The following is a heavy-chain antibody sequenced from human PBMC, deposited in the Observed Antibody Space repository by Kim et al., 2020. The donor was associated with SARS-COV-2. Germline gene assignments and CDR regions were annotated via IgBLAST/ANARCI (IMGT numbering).Heavy chain of an antibody. Sequence: GGSLRLSCAASGFTFSSYAMSWVRQAPGKGLEWVSAISGSGGSTYYADSVKGRFTISRDNSKNTLYLQMNSLRAEDTAVYYCAKDLWARPHRDREMVRGVGDAFDIWGQGTMVTVSS. D-gene: IGHD3-10*01. V-gene: IGHV3-23*01. CDR1: GFTFSSYA. CDR3: AKDLWARPHRDREMVRGVGDAFDI. J-gene: IGHJ3*02. CDR2: ISGSGGST.